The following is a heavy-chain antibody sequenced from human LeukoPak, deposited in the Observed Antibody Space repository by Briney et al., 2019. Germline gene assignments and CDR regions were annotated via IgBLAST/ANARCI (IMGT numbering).Heavy chain of an antibody. V-gene: IGHV4-59*01. CDR3: ATDVRGLVPYYFDF. CDR2: IYYSGST. D-gene: IGHD3-10*02. Sequence: SETLSLTCAVSGGSISSYYWNWIRQPPGKGLEWIGYIYYSGSTNYNPSLKSRVTISIDTPKNQLSLQLTSVTAADTAVYYCATDVRGLVPYYFDFWGQGTLVTVSS. CDR1: GGSISSYY. J-gene: IGHJ4*02.